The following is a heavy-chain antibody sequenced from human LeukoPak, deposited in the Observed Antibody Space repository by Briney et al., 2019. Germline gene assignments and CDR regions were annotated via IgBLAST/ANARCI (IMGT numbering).Heavy chain of an antibody. CDR2: ISGSGGT. Sequence: GGSLRLSCAASGFTFSSYAMNWLRQAPGKGREWVSAISGSGGTYYADSVKGRFTISRANSKNTLYLQMHNLRAEDTAIYYCAKKGLASAGRPPYFDYWGQGALVTVPS. V-gene: IGHV3-23*01. J-gene: IGHJ4*02. D-gene: IGHD6-13*01. CDR3: AKKGLASAGRPPYFDY. CDR1: GFTFSSYA.